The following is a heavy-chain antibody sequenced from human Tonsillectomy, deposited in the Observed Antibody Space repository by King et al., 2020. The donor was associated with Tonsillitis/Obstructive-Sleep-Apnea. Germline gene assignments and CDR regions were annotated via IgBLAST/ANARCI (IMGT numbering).Heavy chain of an antibody. CDR3: VRTAEGSYDFCSCMSAHYYYLNA. CDR1: GDSISRYY. J-gene: IGHJ6*03. D-gene: IGHD3-3*01. Sequence: QLQESGPGLVKPSETLSLTCTVSGDSISRYYWSWIRQPPGKGLEWIGYIHHSGTTNYNPSLKSRVTIAVDTSKNQFSLKVTFVSAADAAVYFCVRTAEGSYDFCSCMSAHYYYLNAWGKGTTVTVS. CDR2: IHHSGTT. V-gene: IGHV4-59*01.